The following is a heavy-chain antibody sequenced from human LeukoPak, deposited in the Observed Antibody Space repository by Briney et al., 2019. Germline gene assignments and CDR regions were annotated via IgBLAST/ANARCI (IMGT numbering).Heavy chain of an antibody. D-gene: IGHD3-3*01. CDR2: IYYSGST. CDR1: GGSISSYY. CDR3: ARTSGSGYYTNWFDP. Sequence: PSETLSLTCTVSGGSISSYYWSWIRQPPGKGLEWIGYIYYSGSTNYNPSPRSRVTISVDTSKNQFSLKLSSVTAADTAVYYCARTSGSGYYTNWFDPWGQGTLVTVSS. J-gene: IGHJ5*02. V-gene: IGHV4-59*01.